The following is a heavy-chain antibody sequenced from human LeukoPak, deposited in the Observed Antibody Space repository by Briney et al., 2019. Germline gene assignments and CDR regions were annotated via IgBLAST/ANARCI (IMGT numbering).Heavy chain of an antibody. J-gene: IGHJ3*02. Sequence: GGSLRLSCAASGFTFSDYYMSWIRQAPGKGLEWVSYISSSGSTIYYADSVKGRLTISRDNAKNSLYLQMNSLRAEDTAVYYCARSPNYYDNQDAFDIWGQGTMVTVSS. CDR2: ISSSGSTI. V-gene: IGHV3-11*01. CDR1: GFTFSDYY. D-gene: IGHD3-22*01. CDR3: ARSPNYYDNQDAFDI.